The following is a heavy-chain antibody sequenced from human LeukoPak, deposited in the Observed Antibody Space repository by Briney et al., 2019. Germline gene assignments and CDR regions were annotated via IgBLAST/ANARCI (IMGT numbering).Heavy chain of an antibody. V-gene: IGHV3-23*01. D-gene: IGHD4-11*01. CDR3: AKGIPTTRYSDYARELGY. CDR2: ISGSGGST. Sequence: GGSLRLSCAASGFTFSSYAMSWVRQARGKGLEWVSAISGSGGSTYYADSVKGRFTISRDNSKNTLYLQMNSLRAEDTAVYYCAKGIPTTRYSDYARELGYWGQGTLVTVSS. CDR1: GFTFSSYA. J-gene: IGHJ4*02.